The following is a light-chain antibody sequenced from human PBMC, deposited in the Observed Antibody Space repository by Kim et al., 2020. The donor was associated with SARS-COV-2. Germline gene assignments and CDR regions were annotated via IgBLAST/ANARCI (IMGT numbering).Light chain of an antibody. CDR2: DAS. CDR3: HHRSDWPLT. Sequence: EIVLTQSPATLSLSPGERATLSCRASQSVNTYLAWYQQRPGQAPRLLIYDASNRATGIPVRFSGSGFGTDFTLTISSLEPEDFAVYCCHHRSDWPLTFGGGTKVDIK. J-gene: IGKJ4*01. V-gene: IGKV3-11*01. CDR1: QSVNTY.